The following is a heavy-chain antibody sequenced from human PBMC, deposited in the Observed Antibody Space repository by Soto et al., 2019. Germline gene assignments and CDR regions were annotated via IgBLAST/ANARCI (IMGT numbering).Heavy chain of an antibody. CDR1: GGSFSGYY. D-gene: IGHD3-10*01. J-gene: IGHJ4*02. CDR2: INHSGST. CDR3: ARMGDYGSGSYYNLFDY. Sequence: SETLSLTCAVYGGSFSGYYWSWIRQPPGKGLEWIGEINHSGSTNYNPSLKSRVTISVDTSKNQFSLKLSSVTAADTAVYYCARMGDYGSGSYYNLFDYWGQGTLVTVSS. V-gene: IGHV4-34*01.